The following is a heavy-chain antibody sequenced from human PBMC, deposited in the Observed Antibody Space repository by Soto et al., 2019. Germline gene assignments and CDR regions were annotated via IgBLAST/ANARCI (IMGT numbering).Heavy chain of an antibody. CDR1: GGSISSSNW. D-gene: IGHD5-18*01. CDR2: IYHSGST. J-gene: IGHJ4*02. Sequence: QVQLQESGPGLVKPSGTLSLTCAVSGGSISSSNWWSWVRQPPGKGLEWIGEIYHSGSTNYNPSLRSRVTLSVDQSKNQFSLKLSSVTAADTAVYYCARAAMVTWDFDYWGQGTLVTVSS. CDR3: ARAAMVTWDFDY. V-gene: IGHV4-4*02.